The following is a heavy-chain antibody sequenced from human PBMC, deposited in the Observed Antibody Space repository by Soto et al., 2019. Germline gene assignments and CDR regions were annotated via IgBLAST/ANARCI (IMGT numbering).Heavy chain of an antibody. CDR2: IYYSGST. Sequence: QLQLQESGPGLVKPSETLSLTCTVSGGSISSSSYYWGWIRQPPGKGLEWIGSIYYSGSTYYNPSLKSRVTISVYTSTNQFSLKLSSVTAADTAVYYCARQPAHTSCWYGDYYYYMDVWGKGTTVTVSS. V-gene: IGHV4-39*01. D-gene: IGHD6-13*01. CDR3: ARQPAHTSCWYGDYYYYMDV. CDR1: GGSISSSSYY. J-gene: IGHJ6*03.